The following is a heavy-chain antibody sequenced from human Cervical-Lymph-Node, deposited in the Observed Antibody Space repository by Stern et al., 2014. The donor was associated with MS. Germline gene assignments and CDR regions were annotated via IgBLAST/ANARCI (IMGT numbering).Heavy chain of an antibody. CDR2: IYPGDAET. Sequence: LMQSGAEVKKPGESLKLSCKASGYTFPNYWIGWVRQTPGKGLELMGNIYPGDAETRYSPSFQGQVTRSVDKSIGTAYLQLNGLKASDTAMYYCARRDGSETGYSYGGVDSWGQGSLVIVSS. J-gene: IGHJ5*01. CDR1: GYTFPNYW. CDR3: ARRDGSETGYSYGGVDS. V-gene: IGHV5-51*03. D-gene: IGHD5-18*01.